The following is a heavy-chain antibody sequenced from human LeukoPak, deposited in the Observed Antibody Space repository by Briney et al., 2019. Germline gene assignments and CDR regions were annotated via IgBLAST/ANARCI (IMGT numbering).Heavy chain of an antibody. D-gene: IGHD2-8*01. J-gene: IGHJ6*03. CDR2: IYPGDSDT. V-gene: IGHV5-51*01. CDR3: ARHLGYCTNGVCSKDYYYYYYMDV. CDR1: GYSFTSYW. Sequence: RGESLKISCKGSGYSFTSYWIGWVRQMPGKGLEWMGIIYPGDSDTRYSPSFQGQVTISADKSISTAYLQWSSLKASDTAVYYCARHLGYCTNGVCSKDYYYYYYMDVWGKGTTVTVSS.